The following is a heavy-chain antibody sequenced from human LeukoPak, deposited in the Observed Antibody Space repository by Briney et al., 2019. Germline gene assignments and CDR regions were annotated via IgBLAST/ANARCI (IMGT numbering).Heavy chain of an antibody. D-gene: IGHD6-19*01. J-gene: IGHJ5*02. CDR3: AKDSSGWYGGNWFDP. Sequence: PGGSLRLSCAASGFTFSSYAMSWVRQAPGKGLEWVSAISGSGGSTYYADSAKGRFTISRDNSKNTLYLQMNSLRAEDTAVYYCAKDSSGWYGGNWFDPWGQGTLVTVSS. V-gene: IGHV3-23*01. CDR2: ISGSGGST. CDR1: GFTFSSYA.